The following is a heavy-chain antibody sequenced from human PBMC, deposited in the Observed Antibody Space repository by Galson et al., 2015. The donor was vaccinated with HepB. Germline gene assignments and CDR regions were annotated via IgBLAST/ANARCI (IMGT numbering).Heavy chain of an antibody. V-gene: IGHV3-21*01. D-gene: IGHD5-24*01. CDR3: ARDQGDGYNQYFDY. CDR2: ISSSSSYI. J-gene: IGHJ4*02. CDR1: GFTFSSYS. Sequence: SLRLSCAASGFTFSSYSMNWVRQAPGKGLEWVSSISSSSSYIYYADSVKGRFTISRDNAKNSLYLQMNSLRAEDTAVYYCARDQGDGYNQYFDYWGQGTLVTVSS.